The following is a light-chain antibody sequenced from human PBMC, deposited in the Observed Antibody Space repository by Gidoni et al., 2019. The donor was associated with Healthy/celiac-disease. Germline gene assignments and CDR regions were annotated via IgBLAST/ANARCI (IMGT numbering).Light chain of an antibody. V-gene: IGLV3-19*01. CDR2: GKN. J-gene: IGLJ2*01. Sequence: SSELTQDPAVYVALGQTVRITCQGDSLRSYYASWYQQKPGQAPVLVIYGKNNRPSGIPDRFSGSSSGNTASLTITGAQAEDEADYYCNSRDSSGNPVVFGGGTKLTVL. CDR3: NSRDSSGNPVV. CDR1: SLRSYY.